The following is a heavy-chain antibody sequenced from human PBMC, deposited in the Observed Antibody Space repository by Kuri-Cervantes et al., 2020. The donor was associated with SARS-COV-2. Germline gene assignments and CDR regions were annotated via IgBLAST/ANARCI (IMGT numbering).Heavy chain of an antibody. J-gene: IGHJ1*01. V-gene: IGHV3-7*01. CDR2: IKQDGSEK. CDR3: ARGLTTVTTLDFQH. D-gene: IGHD4-17*01. CDR1: GFTFSSYW. Sequence: GGSLRLSCAASGFTFSSYWMSWVRQAPGKGLEWVANIKQDGSEKYYVDSVKGRFTISRDNAENSLYLQMNSLRAEDTAVYYCARGLTTVTTLDFQHWGQGTLVTVSS.